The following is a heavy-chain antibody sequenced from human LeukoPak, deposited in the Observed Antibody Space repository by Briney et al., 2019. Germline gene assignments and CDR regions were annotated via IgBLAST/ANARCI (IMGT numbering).Heavy chain of an antibody. CDR3: TRDRGAYNLYDY. V-gene: IGHV3-49*03. CDR1: GFTFGDYA. Sequence: GGSLRPSCTASGFTFGDYAMSWIRQAPGKGLEWVGFIRSKAYGETADYAASVKGRFTISRDDSKAIAYLQMNSLKTEDTAVYHCTRDRGAYNLYDYWGQGTLVTVSS. D-gene: IGHD1-1*01. J-gene: IGHJ4*02. CDR2: IRSKAYGETA.